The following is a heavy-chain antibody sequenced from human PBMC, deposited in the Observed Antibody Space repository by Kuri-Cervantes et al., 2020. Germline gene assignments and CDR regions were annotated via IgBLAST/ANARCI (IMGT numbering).Heavy chain of an antibody. CDR1: GGSISSGGYS. D-gene: IGHD3-22*01. J-gene: IGHJ5*02. CDR2: MYHSGST. CDR3: ARRRGRGYYDSSGYWFDP. Sequence: SCGVSGGSISSGGYSWSWIRQPPGKGLEWIGYMYHSGSTYYNPSLKSRVTVSVDRSKNQFSLKLSSVTAADTAVYYCARRRGRGYYDSSGYWFDPWGQGTLVTVSS. V-gene: IGHV4-30-2*01.